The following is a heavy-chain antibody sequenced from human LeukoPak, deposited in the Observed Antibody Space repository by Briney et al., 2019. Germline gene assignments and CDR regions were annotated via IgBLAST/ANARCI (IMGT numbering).Heavy chain of an antibody. V-gene: IGHV1-8*01. CDR1: GYTFSNYD. D-gene: IGHD3-10*01. J-gene: IGHJ6*03. CDR2: MTPNSGNT. Sequence: RASVKVSCKASGYTFSNYDINWVRQATGQGLEWMGWMTPNSGNTGYAQKFQGRVTMTRDTSISTAYMELSSLRSEDTAVYYCAKDSAFYYIDVWGKGTTVIISS. CDR3: AKDSAFYYIDV.